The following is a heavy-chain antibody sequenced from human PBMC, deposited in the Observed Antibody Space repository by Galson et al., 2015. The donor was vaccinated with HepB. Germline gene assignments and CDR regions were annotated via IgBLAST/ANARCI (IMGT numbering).Heavy chain of an antibody. CDR1: GFTFSSYA. V-gene: IGHV3-30-3*01. CDR2: ISYDGSNK. Sequence: SLRLSCAASGFTFSSYAMHWVRQAPGKGLEWVAVISYDGSNKYYADSVKGRFTISRDNSKNTLYLQMNSLRAEDTAVYYCARDRVYCSSTSCSSSFDYWGQGTLVTVSS. CDR3: ARDRVYCSSTSCSSSFDY. D-gene: IGHD2-2*01. J-gene: IGHJ4*02.